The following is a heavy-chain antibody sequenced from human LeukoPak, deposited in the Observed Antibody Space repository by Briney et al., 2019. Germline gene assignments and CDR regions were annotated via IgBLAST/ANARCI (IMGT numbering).Heavy chain of an antibody. D-gene: IGHD6-19*01. CDR3: ARAPRPGYSSGWLMDY. J-gene: IGHJ4*02. CDR2: ISSSSSYI. Sequence: GGSLRLSCAASGFTLSSYSMNWVRQAPGKGLEWVSSISSSSSYIYYADSVKGRFTISRDNAKNSLYLQMNSLRAEDTAVYYCARAPRPGYSSGWLMDYWGQGTLVTVSS. CDR1: GFTLSSYS. V-gene: IGHV3-21*01.